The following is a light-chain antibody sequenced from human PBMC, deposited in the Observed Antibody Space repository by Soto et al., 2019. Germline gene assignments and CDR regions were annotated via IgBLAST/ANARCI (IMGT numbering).Light chain of an antibody. V-gene: IGLV6-57*02. Sequence: NFMLTQPHSASESPGKTVTISCTGSSGSIASNYVQWYQQRPGSAPTTVIYEDNQRPSGVPDRFSGSIDSSSNSASLTISGLKTEDEADYYCQSYDSSNRVFGGGTKLTVL. CDR3: QSYDSSNRV. CDR2: EDN. J-gene: IGLJ3*02. CDR1: SGSIASNY.